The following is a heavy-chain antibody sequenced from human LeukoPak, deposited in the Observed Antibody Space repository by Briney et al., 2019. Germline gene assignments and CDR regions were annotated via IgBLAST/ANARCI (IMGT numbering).Heavy chain of an antibody. D-gene: IGHD5-18*01. CDR1: GFTVSSKY. J-gene: IGHJ4*02. CDR3: ARLEYTYGPLDY. V-gene: IGHV3-66*01. CDR2: IYSGGSA. Sequence: GGSLRLSCAASGFTVSSKYMSWVRQAPGKGLEWVSVIYSGGSAYYADSVKGRFTISRDNSKNTLYLQMNSLRAEDTAVYYCARLEYTYGPLDYWGQGTLVTVSS.